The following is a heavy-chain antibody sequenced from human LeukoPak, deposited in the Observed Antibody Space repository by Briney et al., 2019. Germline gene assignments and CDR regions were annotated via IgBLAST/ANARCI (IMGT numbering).Heavy chain of an antibody. Sequence: PSETLSLTCTVSGYSIGSGYYWGWIRPPSGKGRGGSGSIYHSGSTYYNPSLKRRVTISVDTSKNQFSLKLSSVTAADTAVYYCARRAGNRFPPHYYDSSGYPYYFDYWGQGTLVTVSS. CDR2: IYHSGST. J-gene: IGHJ4*02. V-gene: IGHV4-38-2*02. CDR1: GYSIGSGYY. CDR3: ARRAGNRFPPHYYDSSGYPYYFDY. D-gene: IGHD3-22*01.